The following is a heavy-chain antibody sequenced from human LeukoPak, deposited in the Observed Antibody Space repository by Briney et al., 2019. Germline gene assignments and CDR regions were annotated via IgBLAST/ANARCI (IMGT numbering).Heavy chain of an antibody. J-gene: IGHJ6*02. CDR2: ISAYNGNT. V-gene: IGHV1-18*01. CDR3: ASPAATSYFYYGMDV. CDR1: GYTFTSYG. Sequence: ASVKVSCKASGYTFTSYGISWVRQAPGQGLEWMGWISAYNGNTNYAQKLQGRVTMTTDTSTSTAYMELRSLRSDDTAVYYCASPAATSYFYYGMDVWGQGTTVTVSS. D-gene: IGHD2-15*01.